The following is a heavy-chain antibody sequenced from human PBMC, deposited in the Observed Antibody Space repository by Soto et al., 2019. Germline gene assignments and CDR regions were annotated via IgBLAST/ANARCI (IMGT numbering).Heavy chain of an antibody. J-gene: IGHJ5*02. CDR1: GGSFSGYY. D-gene: IGHD1-26*01. CDR3: ARKRVGRWFDP. CDR2: INHSGST. V-gene: IGHV4-34*01. Sequence: SETLSLTCAVYGGSFSGYYWSWIRQPPGKGLEWIGEINHSGSTNYNPSLKSRVTISVDTSKNQFSLKLSSVTAADTAVYDCARKRVGRWFDPWGQGTLVTVSS.